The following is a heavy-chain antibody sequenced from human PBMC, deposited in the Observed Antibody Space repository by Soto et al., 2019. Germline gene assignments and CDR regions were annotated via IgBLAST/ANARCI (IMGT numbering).Heavy chain of an antibody. J-gene: IGHJ4*02. D-gene: IGHD1-26*01. CDR1: GGSISSGDYY. CDR3: AREGSSGSYYFDY. Sequence: PSETLSLTCTVSGGSISSGDYYWSWIRQPPGKGREWSGYIYYSGSTYYNPSLKSRVTISVDTSKNQFSVKLSSVTAADTAVYYGAREGSSGSYYFDYWGQGTLVTVSS. CDR2: IYYSGST. V-gene: IGHV4-30-4*01.